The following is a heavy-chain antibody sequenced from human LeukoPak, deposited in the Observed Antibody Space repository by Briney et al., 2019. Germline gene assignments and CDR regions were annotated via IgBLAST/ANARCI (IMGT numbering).Heavy chain of an antibody. CDR1: GGSISSYY. J-gene: IGHJ4*02. Sequence: SETLSLTCTVSGGSISSYYWSWIRQPPGKGLEWIGEINHSGSTNYNPSLKSRVTISVDTSKNQFSLKLSSVTAADTAVYYCAIRDRGYFDYWGQGTLVTVSS. CDR3: AIRDRGYFDY. D-gene: IGHD1-14*01. CDR2: INHSGST. V-gene: IGHV4-34*01.